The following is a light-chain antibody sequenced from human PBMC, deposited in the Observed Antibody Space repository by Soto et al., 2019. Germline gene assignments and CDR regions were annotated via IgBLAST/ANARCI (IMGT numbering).Light chain of an antibody. J-gene: IGLJ1*01. CDR2: DVS. CDR3: SSYTSSSTRLYD. V-gene: IGLV2-14*01. CDR1: SSDVGGYNY. Sequence: QSALTQPASVSGSPVQSITISCTGTSSDVGGYNYVSWYQQHPGKAPKLMIYDVSNRPSGVSKRVSGSKSGNTASLTISGLQAEDEADYYCSSYTSSSTRLYDFGTGTKLTVL.